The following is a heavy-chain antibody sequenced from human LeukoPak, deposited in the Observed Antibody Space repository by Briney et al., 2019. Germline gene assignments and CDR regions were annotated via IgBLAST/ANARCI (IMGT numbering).Heavy chain of an antibody. CDR3: ARKEVGYFDY. CDR1: GFTFSSYA. V-gene: IGHV3-30*04. J-gene: IGHJ4*02. CDR2: ISYDGSNK. Sequence: PGGSLRLFCAASGFTFSSYAMHWVRQAPGEGLEWVAVISYDGSNKYYADSVKGRFTISRDNSKNTLYLQMNSLRAEDTAVYYCARKEVGYFDYWGQGTLVTVSS.